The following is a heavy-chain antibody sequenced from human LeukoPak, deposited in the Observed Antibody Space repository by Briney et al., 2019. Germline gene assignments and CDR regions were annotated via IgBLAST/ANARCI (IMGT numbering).Heavy chain of an antibody. CDR1: GGSISSSSYY. D-gene: IGHD6-13*01. Sequence: SETLSLTCSVSGGSISSSSYYWGWIRQPPGKGLEWIGSIYYSGSTYYNPSLKSRVIISVDTSKNQFSLKLSSVIAADTAVYYCASQSQQLLNWFDPWGQGTLVTVSS. CDR3: ASQSQQLLNWFDP. V-gene: IGHV4-39*01. J-gene: IGHJ5*02. CDR2: IYYSGST.